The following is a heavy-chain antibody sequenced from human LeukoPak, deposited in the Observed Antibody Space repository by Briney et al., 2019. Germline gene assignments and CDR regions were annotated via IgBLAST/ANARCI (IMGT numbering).Heavy chain of an antibody. CDR2: IKGDGSER. CDR1: GFTFSSYW. J-gene: IGHJ6*02. Sequence: GGSLRLSCAASGFTFSSYWMTWVRQTPGKGLEWVAHIKGDGSERYYVDSVKGRFTISRDNAKISLSLQMNSLRAEDTAVYYCARDPRCSSMSCYRSSFYGMDVWGQGTTVTVSS. V-gene: IGHV3-7*01. CDR3: ARDPRCSSMSCYRSSFYGMDV. D-gene: IGHD2-2*01.